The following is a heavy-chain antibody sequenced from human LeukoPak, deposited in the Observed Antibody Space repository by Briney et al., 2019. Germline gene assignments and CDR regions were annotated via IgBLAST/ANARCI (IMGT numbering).Heavy chain of an antibody. CDR2: IYYSGST. Sequence: SETLSLTCTVSGGAISSYYWSWIRQPPGKGLEWIGYIYYSGSTNYNPSLKSRVTLSVDTSKNQCSLKLSSVTAADTAVYYCARVVRGSPPYFDYWGQGTLATVSS. CDR1: GGAISSYY. CDR3: ARVVRGSPPYFDY. V-gene: IGHV4-59*01. D-gene: IGHD1-26*01. J-gene: IGHJ4*02.